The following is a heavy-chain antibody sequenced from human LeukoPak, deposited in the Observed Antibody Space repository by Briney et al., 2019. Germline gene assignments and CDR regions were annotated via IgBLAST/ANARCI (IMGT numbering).Heavy chain of an antibody. V-gene: IGHV4-34*01. CDR1: GGSFSGYY. CDR2: INHSGST. J-gene: IGHJ5*02. Sequence: PSETLSLTCAVYGGSFSGYYWSWIRQPPGKGLEWIGEINHSGSTNYNPSLKSRVTISVDTSKNQFSLKLNSVTAADTAVYYCARGRRVRGVISWFDPWGQGTLVTVSS. D-gene: IGHD3-10*01. CDR3: ARGRRVRGVISWFDP.